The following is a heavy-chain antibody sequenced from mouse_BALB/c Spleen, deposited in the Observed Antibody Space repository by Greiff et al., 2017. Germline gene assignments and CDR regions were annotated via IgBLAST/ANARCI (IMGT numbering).Heavy chain of an antibody. V-gene: IGHV7-3*02. Sequence: EVQGVESGGGLVQPGGSLRLSCATSGFTFTDYYMSWVRQPPGKALEWLGFIRNKANGYTTEYSASVKGRFTISRDNSQSILYLQMNTLRAEDSATYYCARSYDGYYVGAMDYWGQGTSVTVSS. D-gene: IGHD2-3*01. CDR3: ARSYDGYYVGAMDY. J-gene: IGHJ4*01. CDR1: GFTFTDYY. CDR2: IRNKANGYTT.